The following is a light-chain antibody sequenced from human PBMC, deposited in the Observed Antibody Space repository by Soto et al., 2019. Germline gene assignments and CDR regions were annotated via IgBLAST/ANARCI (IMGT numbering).Light chain of an antibody. CDR3: QAWGTTMVV. CDR1: NIGSRN. V-gene: IGLV3-9*01. J-gene: IGLJ2*01. Sequence: SYELTQPLSVSVALGQTARITCGGENIGSRNVHWYQQRPGQAPVLVIYRDYNRPSGIPERFSGSNSGNTATLTISRAQAGDEADYYCQAWGTTMVVFGGGTKLTVL. CDR2: RDY.